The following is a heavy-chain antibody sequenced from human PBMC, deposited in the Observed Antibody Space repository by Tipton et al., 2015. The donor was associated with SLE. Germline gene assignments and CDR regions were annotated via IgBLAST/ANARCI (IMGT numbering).Heavy chain of an antibody. V-gene: IGHV3-20*04. CDR2: INWNGEST. D-gene: IGHD1-26*01. CDR1: GFTFSSYS. CDR3: ARGGYSGSSYYYYAMDV. Sequence: SLRLSCAASGFTFSSYSMNWVRQAPGKGLEWVSGINWNGESTGYVDSVKGRFTISRDNAKNYLYLEINSLRAEDTALYYCARGGYSGSSYYYYAMDVWGQGTTVIVSS. J-gene: IGHJ6*02.